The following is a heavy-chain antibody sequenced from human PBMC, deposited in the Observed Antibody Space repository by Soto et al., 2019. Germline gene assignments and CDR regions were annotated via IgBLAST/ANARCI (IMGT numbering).Heavy chain of an antibody. CDR2: IIPIFGTA. Sequence: ASVKVSCKASGGTFSSYAISWVRQAPGQGLEWMGGIIPIFGTANYAQKFQGRVTITADESTSTAYMELSSLRSEDTAVYYCASGAGYYYDTSGYYSLDPFDIWGQGTMVTVSS. CDR1: GGTFSSYA. V-gene: IGHV1-69*13. J-gene: IGHJ3*02. D-gene: IGHD3-22*01. CDR3: ASGAGYYYDTSGYYSLDPFDI.